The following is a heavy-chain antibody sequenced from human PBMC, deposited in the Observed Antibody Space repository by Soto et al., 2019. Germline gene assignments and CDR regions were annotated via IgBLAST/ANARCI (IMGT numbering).Heavy chain of an antibody. V-gene: IGHV4-39*01. CDR1: GGSISSSSYY. CDR3: ARQMVYDFWSGYSYGMDV. D-gene: IGHD3-3*01. Sequence: QLQLQESGPGLVKPSETLSLTCTVSGGSISSSSYYWGWIRQPPGKGLEWIGSIYYSGSTYYNPSLKSRVTISVDTSKNQFSLKLSSVTAADTAVYYCARQMVYDFWSGYSYGMDVWGQGTTVTVSS. CDR2: IYYSGST. J-gene: IGHJ6*02.